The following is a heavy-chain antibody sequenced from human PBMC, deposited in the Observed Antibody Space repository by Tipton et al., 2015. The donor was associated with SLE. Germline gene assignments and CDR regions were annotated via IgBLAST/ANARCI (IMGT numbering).Heavy chain of an antibody. Sequence: SLRLSCAASGFTFSSYGMHWVRQAPGKGLEWVAVIWYDGSNKYYADSVKGRFTISRDNSKNTLYLQMNSLRAEDTAVYSCAKDLRFGSSSWYYFDYWCQGTLVTVSS. V-gene: IGHV3-33*06. CDR3: AKDLRFGSSSWYYFDY. J-gene: IGHJ4*02. D-gene: IGHD6-13*01. CDR1: GFTFSSYG. CDR2: IWYDGSNK.